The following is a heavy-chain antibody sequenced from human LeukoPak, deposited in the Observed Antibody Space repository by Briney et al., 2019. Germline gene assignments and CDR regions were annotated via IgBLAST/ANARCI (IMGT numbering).Heavy chain of an antibody. CDR3: AKDRSAVAGYYGMDV. J-gene: IGHJ6*02. V-gene: IGHV3-23*01. CDR2: ISGSGGST. Sequence: GGSLRLSCAASGFTFSSYSMNWVRQAPGKGLEWVSAISGSGGSTYYADSVKGRFTISRDNSKNTLYLQMNSLRAEDTAVYYCAKDRSAVAGYYGMDVWGQGTTVTVSS. D-gene: IGHD6-19*01. CDR1: GFTFSSYS.